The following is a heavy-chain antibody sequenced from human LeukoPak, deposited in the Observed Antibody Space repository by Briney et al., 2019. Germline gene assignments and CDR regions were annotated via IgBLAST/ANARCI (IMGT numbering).Heavy chain of an antibody. CDR1: GGSISDYY. D-gene: IGHD1-26*01. J-gene: IGHJ3*02. Sequence: PSETLSLTCTVSGGSISDYYWSWIRQPAGKGLEWIGYIYYSGSTYYNPSLKSRVTISVDTSKNQFSLKLSSVTAADTAVYYCARVLVGGSYYEKWHAFDIWGQGTMVTVSS. CDR3: ARVLVGGSYYEKWHAFDI. CDR2: IYYSGST. V-gene: IGHV4-59*06.